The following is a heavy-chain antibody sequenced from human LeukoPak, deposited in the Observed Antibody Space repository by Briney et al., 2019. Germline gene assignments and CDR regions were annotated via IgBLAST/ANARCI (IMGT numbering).Heavy chain of an antibody. V-gene: IGHV4-59*08. CDR1: GASVSSHY. Sequence: SETLSLTCTVSGASVSSHYCNWVRQSPGKELEWIGYVYYSGGTNYNPSLKSPVTISLDTSKNQFSLKMTSVTAEDTAVYYCVTTGATSPSSARWFNIENWGQGTLVTVSS. J-gene: IGHJ4*02. CDR2: VYYSGGT. CDR3: VTTGATSPSSARWFNIEN. D-gene: IGHD2-15*01.